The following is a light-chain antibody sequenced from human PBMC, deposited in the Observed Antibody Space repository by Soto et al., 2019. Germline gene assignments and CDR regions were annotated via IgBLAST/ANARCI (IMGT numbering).Light chain of an antibody. CDR1: RSDVGGYNY. CDR2: EVS. Sequence: QSALTQPASVSGSPGQSITISCTGTRSDVGGYNYVSWYQQRPGKAPKLMIYEVSNRPSGISNRFSGSKSGNTASLTISGLQAEDEADYYCQSYDSSLSAYVFGTGTKLTVL. CDR3: QSYDSSLSAYV. V-gene: IGLV2-14*01. J-gene: IGLJ1*01.